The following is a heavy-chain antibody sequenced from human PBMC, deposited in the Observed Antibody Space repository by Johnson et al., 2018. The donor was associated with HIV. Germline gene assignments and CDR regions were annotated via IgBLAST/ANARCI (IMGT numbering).Heavy chain of an antibody. CDR3: ARAPYNWNLGLYGAFDI. J-gene: IGHJ3*02. CDR1: GFTFSSYA. Sequence: QVQLVESGGGVVQPGRSLRLSCAASGFTFSSYAMHWVRQAPGKGLEWVAVMSYDGNSKFYADSVKGRFTISRDNSKNTLYLQMNSLRAEDTAVYYCARAPYNWNLGLYGAFDIWGQGTMVTVSA. CDR2: MSYDGNSK. V-gene: IGHV3-30*04. D-gene: IGHD1-20*01.